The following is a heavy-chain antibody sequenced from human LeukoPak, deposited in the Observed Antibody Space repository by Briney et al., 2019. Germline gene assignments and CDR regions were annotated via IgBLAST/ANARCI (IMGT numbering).Heavy chain of an antibody. CDR3: ARASLPYYDSSGYDY. V-gene: IGHV3-21*01. CDR2: ISSSSSYI. CDR1: GFTFSSYS. D-gene: IGHD3-22*01. J-gene: IGHJ4*02. Sequence: PGGSLRLSCAASGFTFSSYSMNWVRQAPGKGLEWVSSISSSSSYIYYADSVKGRFTISGDNAKNSLYLQMNSLRAEDTAVYYCARASLPYYDSSGYDYWGQGTLVTVSS.